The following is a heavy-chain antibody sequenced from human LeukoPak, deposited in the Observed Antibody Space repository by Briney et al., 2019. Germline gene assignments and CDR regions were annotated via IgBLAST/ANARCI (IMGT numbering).Heavy chain of an antibody. CDR3: AREYSSGWYYFDY. V-gene: IGHV3-21*01. CDR1: GFTFSSYS. J-gene: IGHJ4*02. CDR2: ISSSSSYI. D-gene: IGHD6-19*01. Sequence: GGSLRLSCAASGFTFSSYSMNWVRQAPGKGLEWVSSISSSSSYIYYADSVKGRFTISRDNAKNSLYLQVNSLRAEDTAVYYCAREYSSGWYYFDYWGQGTLVTVSS.